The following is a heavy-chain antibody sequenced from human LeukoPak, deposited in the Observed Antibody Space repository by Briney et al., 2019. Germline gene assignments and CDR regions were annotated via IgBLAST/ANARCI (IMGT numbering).Heavy chain of an antibody. D-gene: IGHD6-19*01. CDR3: ASRFEGSGCPNRYCYFDY. CDR1: GGSISSSIYY. J-gene: IGHJ4*02. Sequence: SETLSLTCTVSGGSISSSIYYWGWIRQPPGKGLEWMGSIYYSGSTYYNPSLKSRVTISVDTSNNQCALKLSSVTATDTAVYYCASRFEGSGCPNRYCYFDYWGQGTLVTVSS. CDR2: IYYSGST. V-gene: IGHV4-39*01.